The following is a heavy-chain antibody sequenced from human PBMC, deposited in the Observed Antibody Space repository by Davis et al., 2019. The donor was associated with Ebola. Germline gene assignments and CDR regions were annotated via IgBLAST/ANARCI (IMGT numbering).Heavy chain of an antibody. CDR1: GFPFSSYS. CDR3: VRGASDWNGVDY. J-gene: IGHJ4*02. D-gene: IGHD6-19*01. V-gene: IGHV3-74*01. Sequence: GESLKISCAASGFPFSSYSMSWVRQAPGEGLVWVSRIDTDDYADSVKGPFTISRDNAKNTLYLEMDSLRVEDTAVYYCVRGASDWNGVDYWGQGTLVTVSS. CDR2: IDTDD.